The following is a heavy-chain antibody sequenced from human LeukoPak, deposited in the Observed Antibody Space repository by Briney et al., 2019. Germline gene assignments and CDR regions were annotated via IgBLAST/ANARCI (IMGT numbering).Heavy chain of an antibody. CDR2: IYYSGST. V-gene: IGHV4-39*01. J-gene: IGHJ4*02. CDR1: GGSISGSSYY. CDR3: ARQDYFDY. Sequence: PSETLSLTCTVSGGSISGSSYYWGWIRQPPGKGLEWIGSIYYSGSTYYNPSLKSRVTISVDTSKNQFSLKLSSVTAADTAVYYCARQDYFDYWGQGTLVTVSS.